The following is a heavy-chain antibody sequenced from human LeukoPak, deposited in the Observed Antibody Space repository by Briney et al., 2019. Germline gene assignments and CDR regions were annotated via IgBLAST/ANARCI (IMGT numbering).Heavy chain of an antibody. J-gene: IGHJ4*02. CDR1: GFTFSSYG. D-gene: IGHD3-22*01. V-gene: IGHV3-30*02. CDR2: IWYDGSKE. Sequence: GGSLRLSCAASGFTFSSYGMHWVRQAPGKGLEWVAVIWYDGSKEYYADSVKGRFTISRDNSKNTLYLQMNSLRAEDTAVYYCAKDFHDSIGYYWEKLDYWGQGTLVTVSS. CDR3: AKDFHDSIGYYWEKLDY.